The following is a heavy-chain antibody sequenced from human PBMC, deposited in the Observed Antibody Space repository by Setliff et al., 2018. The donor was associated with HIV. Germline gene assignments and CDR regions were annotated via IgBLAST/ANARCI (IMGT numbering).Heavy chain of an antibody. CDR2: IYYTGSP. Sequence: SETLSLTCTVSGDAISSSIYYWGWVRQPPGKGLEWIGGIYYTGSPFYNPSLKSRVTISVDTSNNQFSLKLSSVTAADTAVYYCARGGGTSSPIDYHYYIDVWGKGTTVTVSS. CDR1: GDAISSSIYY. V-gene: IGHV4-39*01. CDR3: ARGGGTSSPIDYHYYIDV. J-gene: IGHJ6*03. D-gene: IGHD6-6*01.